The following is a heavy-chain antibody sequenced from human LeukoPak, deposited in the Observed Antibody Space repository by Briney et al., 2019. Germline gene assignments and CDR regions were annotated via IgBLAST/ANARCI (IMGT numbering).Heavy chain of an antibody. CDR2: IYYNGFT. Sequence: PSETLSLTCIVSGGSISSGGDFWSWFRQHPGKGLEWIGYIYYNGFTYYNPSLKSRVTISVDTSKSQFSLEVSSVTAADTAVYYCARGGTWYYAFDYWGQGTLVTVSS. CDR3: ARGGTWYYAFDY. V-gene: IGHV4-31*03. J-gene: IGHJ4*02. CDR1: GGSISSGGDF. D-gene: IGHD2-15*01.